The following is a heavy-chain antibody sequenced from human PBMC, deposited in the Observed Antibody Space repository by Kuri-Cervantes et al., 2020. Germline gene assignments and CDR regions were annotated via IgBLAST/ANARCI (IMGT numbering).Heavy chain of an antibody. CDR1: GGSISSSSYY. CDR3: ARGRGSSGYYSKSNDY. J-gene: IGHJ4*02. Sequence: GSLRLSCTVSGGSISSSSYYWGWIRQPPGKGLEWVGSDYYTGSAYYNPSLKSRVSISVDTSKNQFSLKLSSVTAADTAVYYCARGRGSSGYYSKSNDYWGQGTLVTVSS. CDR2: DYYTGSA. V-gene: IGHV4-39*01. D-gene: IGHD3-22*01.